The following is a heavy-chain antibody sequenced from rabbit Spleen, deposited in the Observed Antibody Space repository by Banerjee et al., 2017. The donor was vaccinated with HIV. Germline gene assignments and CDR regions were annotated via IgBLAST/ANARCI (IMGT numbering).Heavy chain of an antibody. CDR2: IDAGSSGNT. V-gene: IGHV1S40*01. CDR3: ARSGPTYGWAVDL. D-gene: IGHD6-1*01. CDR1: GFAFSNNYW. J-gene: IGHJ4*01. Sequence: SLEESGGDLVKPGASLTLTCKASGFAFSNNYWICWVRQAPGKGLEWIACIDAGSSGNTYYASWAKGRFTISETSSTTVTLQMTSLTAADTATYFCARSGPTYGWAVDLWGQGTLVTVS.